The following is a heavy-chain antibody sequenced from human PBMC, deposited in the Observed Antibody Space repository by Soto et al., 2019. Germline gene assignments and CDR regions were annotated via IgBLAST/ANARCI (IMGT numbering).Heavy chain of an antibody. CDR3: ARGMTPTGAPEWYYFDS. V-gene: IGHV4-4*07. CDR1: GASITGSSY. Sequence: PSETLSLTCTVSGASITGSSYWSWIRQPAGKGLEWIGRFSLSGTTNYNPSLRSRVTMSADVSKNQFSLRLTSVTAADTALYYCARGMTPTGAPEWYYFDSCGQGPMVIVSS. J-gene: IGHJ4*02. D-gene: IGHD1-1*01. CDR2: FSLSGTT.